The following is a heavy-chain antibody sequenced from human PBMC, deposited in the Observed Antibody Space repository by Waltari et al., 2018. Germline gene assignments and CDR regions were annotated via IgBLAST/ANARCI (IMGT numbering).Heavy chain of an antibody. CDR2: IYYSGST. CDR1: GGPISSSSYY. CDR3: ARGERRGGYYYYGMDV. D-gene: IGHD1-1*01. Sequence: QLQLQESGPGLVKPSETLSLTCTVSGGPISSSSYYWGWIRQPPGKGLEWIGSIYYSGSTYYNPSLKSRVTISVDTSKNQFSLKLSSVTAADTAVYYCARGERRGGYYYYGMDVWGQGTTVTVSS. J-gene: IGHJ6*02. V-gene: IGHV4-39*07.